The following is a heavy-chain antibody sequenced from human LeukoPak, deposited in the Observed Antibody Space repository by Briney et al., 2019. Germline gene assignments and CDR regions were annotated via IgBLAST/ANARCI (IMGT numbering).Heavy chain of an antibody. J-gene: IGHJ4*02. CDR3: ASSGDYPFDY. CDR2: INHSGST. Sequence: SETLSLTCAVYGGSFSGYYWSWIRQPPGKGLEWIGEINHSGSTNYNPSLKGRVTISVDTSKNQFSLKLSSVTAADTAVYYCASSGDYPFDYWGQGTLVTVSS. V-gene: IGHV4-34*01. CDR1: GGSFSGYY. D-gene: IGHD4-17*01.